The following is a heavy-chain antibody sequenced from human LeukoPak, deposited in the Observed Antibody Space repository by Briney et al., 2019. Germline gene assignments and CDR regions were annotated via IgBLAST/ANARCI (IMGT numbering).Heavy chain of an antibody. CDR2: ISGSDGNT. J-gene: IGHJ4*02. CDR3: AKVMSGSYWTYFDY. D-gene: IGHD1-26*01. V-gene: IGHV3-23*01. Sequence: GGSLRLSCAASGFTFSTYAMTWVHQAPGKGLEWVSGISGSDGNTYYADSVKGRFTISRDKSMNTLYLQMNSLRAEDTAIYYCAKVMSGSYWTYFDYWGQGTLVTVSS. CDR1: GFTFSTYA.